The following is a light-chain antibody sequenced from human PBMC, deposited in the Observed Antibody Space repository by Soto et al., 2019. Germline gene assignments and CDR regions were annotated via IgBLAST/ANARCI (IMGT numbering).Light chain of an antibody. J-gene: IGKJ4*01. V-gene: IGKV3-15*01. Sequence: EIVMTQSPATLSVSPGERATLSCRASQSVSSDLAWYQHKPGQAPRLLIYGTSIRATGIPARFSGSGSGTEFTLTISSLQSEDFAVYYCQQCNDWPLTFGGGTKVDIK. CDR3: QQCNDWPLT. CDR1: QSVSSD. CDR2: GTS.